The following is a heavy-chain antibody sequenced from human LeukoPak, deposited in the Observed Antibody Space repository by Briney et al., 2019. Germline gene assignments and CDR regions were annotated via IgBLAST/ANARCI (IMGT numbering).Heavy chain of an antibody. D-gene: IGHD1-26*01. V-gene: IGHV3-74*01. CDR3: AKEEWELKTIDY. Sequence: GGSLRLSCAASGFTFSNYWMHWVRQAPGKGLVWVSRINSDGSGRNYADSVKGRFTISRDNAKNTLYLQMNSLRAEDTAVYYCAKEEWELKTIDYWGQGTLVTVSS. J-gene: IGHJ4*02. CDR1: GFTFSNYW. CDR2: INSDGSGR.